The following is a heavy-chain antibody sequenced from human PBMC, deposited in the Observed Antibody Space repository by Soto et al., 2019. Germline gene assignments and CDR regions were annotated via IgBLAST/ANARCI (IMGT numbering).Heavy chain of an antibody. V-gene: IGHV4-39*01. J-gene: IGHJ5*02. Sequence: SETLSLTCTVSGGSISSSSYYWGWIRQPPGKGLEWIGSIYYSGSTYYNPSLKSRVTISVDTSKNQFSLKLSSVTAADTAVYYCARRIVVVVAATNWFDPWGQGTLVTVSS. CDR3: ARRIVVVVAATNWFDP. D-gene: IGHD2-15*01. CDR2: IYYSGST. CDR1: GGSISSSSYY.